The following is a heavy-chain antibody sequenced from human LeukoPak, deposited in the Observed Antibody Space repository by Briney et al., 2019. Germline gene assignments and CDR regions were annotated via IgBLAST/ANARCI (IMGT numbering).Heavy chain of an antibody. CDR3: AKGLPVSDFWSGNGYYYGMDV. CDR2: ITENGDRT. Sequence: GGSLRLSCAASEFTFSGFAMSWVRQAPGKGPEWVSTITENGDRTYYTDSVKGRFTISRDISKNTLYLQMNRLRAEDTAVYYCAKGLPVSDFWSGNGYYYGMDVWGQGTTVTVS. D-gene: IGHD3-3*01. CDR1: EFTFSGFA. V-gene: IGHV3-23*01. J-gene: IGHJ6*02.